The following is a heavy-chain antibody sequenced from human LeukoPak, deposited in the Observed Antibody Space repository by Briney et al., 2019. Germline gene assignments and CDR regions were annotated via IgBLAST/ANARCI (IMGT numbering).Heavy chain of an antibody. CDR2: IRYDGSNK. D-gene: IGHD1-26*01. V-gene: IGHV3-30*02. CDR1: GFTFSSYG. J-gene: IGHJ4*02. Sequence: GGSLRLSCAASGFTFSSYGMRWVRQAPGKGLEWVAFIRYDGSNKYYADSVKGRFTISRDNSKNTLYLQMNSLRAEDTAVYYCASPIVGATPLDYWGQGTLVTVSS. CDR3: ASPIVGATPLDY.